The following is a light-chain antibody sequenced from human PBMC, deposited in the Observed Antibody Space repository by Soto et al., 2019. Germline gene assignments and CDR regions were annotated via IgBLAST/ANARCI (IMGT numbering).Light chain of an antibody. CDR1: SSDVGGYNY. Sequence: QSALTQPRSVSGSPGQSVTISCTGTSSDVGGYNYVSWYQQLPGKAPKLMIYDVTKRPSGVPDRFSGSKSGNTASLTISGLQAEDEADYYCCSYAGTYPFVFAAGTKLTVL. CDR3: CSYAGTYPFV. CDR2: DVT. V-gene: IGLV2-11*01. J-gene: IGLJ1*01.